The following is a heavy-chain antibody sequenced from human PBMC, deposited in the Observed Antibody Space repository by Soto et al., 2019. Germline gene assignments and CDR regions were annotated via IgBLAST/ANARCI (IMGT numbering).Heavy chain of an antibody. CDR3: VLSGTATVAFDI. J-gene: IGHJ3*02. CDR1: GFNFSIYA. D-gene: IGHD1-7*01. Sequence: QVQVVESGGGVVQPGRSLRLSCAASGFNFSIYAMHWVRQAPGKGLEWLASISHDGNNRYYAGSVRGRFTISRDNSRNKLYLQMNSLRRDDTAVYSCVLSGTATVAFDIWGQGTMVTVSS. CDR2: ISHDGNNR. V-gene: IGHV3-30-3*01.